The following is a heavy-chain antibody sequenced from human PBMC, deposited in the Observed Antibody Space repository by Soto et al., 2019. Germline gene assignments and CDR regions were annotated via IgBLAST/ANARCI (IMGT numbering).Heavy chain of an antibody. CDR2: IYYSGST. CDR1: GGSISSGDYY. V-gene: IGHV4-30-4*01. CDR3: ARHRSEWTILDY. D-gene: IGHD3-3*01. Sequence: PSETLSLTCTVSGGSISSGDYYWSWIRQPPGKGLEWIGYIYYSGSTNYNPSLKSRVTISVDTSKNQFSLKLSSVTAADTAVYYCARHRSEWTILDYWGQGTLVTVSS. J-gene: IGHJ4*02.